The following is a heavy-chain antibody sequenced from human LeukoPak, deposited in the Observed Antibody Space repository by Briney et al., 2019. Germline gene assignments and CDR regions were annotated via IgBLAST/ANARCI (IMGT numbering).Heavy chain of an antibody. D-gene: IGHD2-2*01. CDR1: GFTFSSYA. J-gene: IGHJ1*01. CDR2: ISYDGSNK. CDR3: VRDTEPLYCSSTSCYPGYFQH. V-gene: IGHV3-30*01. Sequence: PGGSLRLSCAASGFTFSSYAMHWVRQAPGKGLEWVAVISYDGSNKYYADSVKGRFTISRDNSKNTLYLQMNSLRAEDTAVYYCVRDTEPLYCSSTSCYPGYFQHWGQGTLVTVSS.